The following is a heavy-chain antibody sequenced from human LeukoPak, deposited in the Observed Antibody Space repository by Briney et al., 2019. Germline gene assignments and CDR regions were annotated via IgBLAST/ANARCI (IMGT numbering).Heavy chain of an antibody. CDR1: GYTFTGYY. J-gene: IGHJ4*02. Sequence: ASVKVSCKASGYTFTGYYMHWVRQAPGQGLEWMGWINPNSGGTNYAQKFQGRVTMTRDTSISTAYMELSRLRSDDTAVYYCARTGQASSSWYANFDYWGQGTLVTVSS. D-gene: IGHD6-13*01. V-gene: IGHV1-2*02. CDR3: ARTGQASSSWYANFDY. CDR2: INPNSGGT.